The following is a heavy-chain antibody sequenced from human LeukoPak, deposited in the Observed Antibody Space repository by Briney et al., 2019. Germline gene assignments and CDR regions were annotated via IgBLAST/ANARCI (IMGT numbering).Heavy chain of an antibody. Sequence: NPGGSLRLSCAASGFTFSVYEMNWVRQAPGKGLEWVSSISSSSSYIYYADSVKGRFTISRDNAKNSLYLQMNSLRAEDTAVYYCARGTSSIAARRFDYWGQGTLVTVSS. D-gene: IGHD6-6*01. J-gene: IGHJ4*02. CDR1: GFTFSVYE. CDR2: ISSSSSYI. CDR3: ARGTSSIAARRFDY. V-gene: IGHV3-21*01.